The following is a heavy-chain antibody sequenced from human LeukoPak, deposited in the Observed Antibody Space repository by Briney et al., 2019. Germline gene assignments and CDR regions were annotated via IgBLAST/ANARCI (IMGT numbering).Heavy chain of an antibody. Sequence: SETLSLTCTVSGGSISSYYWSWIWQPPGKGLEWIGYIYYSGSTNYNPSLKSRVTISVDTSKTQFSLNLSSVTAADTAVYYCARAYGDGWYFDLWGRGTLVTVSS. CDR3: ARAYGDGWYFDL. CDR1: GGSISSYY. CDR2: IYYSGST. D-gene: IGHD3-10*01. J-gene: IGHJ2*01. V-gene: IGHV4-59*08.